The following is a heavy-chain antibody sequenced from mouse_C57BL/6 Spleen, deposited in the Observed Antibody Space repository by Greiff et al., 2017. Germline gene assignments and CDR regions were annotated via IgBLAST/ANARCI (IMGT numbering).Heavy chain of an antibody. Sequence: QVQLKESGPELVKPGASVKISCKASGYSFTSYYIHWVKQRPGQGLEWIGWIYPGSGNTKYNEKFKGKATLTADTSSSTAYMQLSSLTSEVSAVYYCARTMVTTRYYAMDYWGQGTSVTVSS. CDR1: GYSFTSYY. J-gene: IGHJ4*01. CDR2: IYPGSGNT. V-gene: IGHV1-66*01. D-gene: IGHD2-1*01. CDR3: ARTMVTTRYYAMDY.